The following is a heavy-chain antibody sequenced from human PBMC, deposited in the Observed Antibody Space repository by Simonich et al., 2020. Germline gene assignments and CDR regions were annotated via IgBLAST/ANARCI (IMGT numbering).Heavy chain of an antibody. D-gene: IGHD6-13*01. V-gene: IGHV1-2*02. Sequence: QVQLVQSGAEVKKPGASVKVSCKASGYTFTGYYMHWVRQAPGQGLELMGWNNPNSGGTNYAQKVQGRVTMTRDTSISTAYMELSRLRSDDTAVYYCARSHIAAAGTGYFQHWGQGTLVTVSS. CDR3: ARSHIAAAGTGYFQH. CDR1: GYTFTGYY. CDR2: NNPNSGGT. J-gene: IGHJ1*01.